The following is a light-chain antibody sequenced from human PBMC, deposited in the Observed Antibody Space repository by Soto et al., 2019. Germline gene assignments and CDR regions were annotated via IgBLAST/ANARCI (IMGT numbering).Light chain of an antibody. J-gene: IGKJ1*01. V-gene: IGKV1-5*01. CDR1: QSITNW. Sequence: DSEMIQSPATLSANVGDRVTITCRASQSITNWVAWYQQKPGKAPKLLIYDASSLESGVPSRFSGGGSGTDFTLTVSSLQPDDFATYYCQQYHNYSPTFVQGTKLAIK. CDR2: DAS. CDR3: QQYHNYSPT.